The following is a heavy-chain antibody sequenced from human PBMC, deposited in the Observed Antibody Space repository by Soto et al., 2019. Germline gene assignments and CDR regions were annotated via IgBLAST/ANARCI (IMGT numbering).Heavy chain of an antibody. D-gene: IGHD3-9*01. CDR3: SYDTFGDKDF. Sequence: GGLRRAGSASGCTCSHYCMHWVRQATGKGLVWVSLVNPDGTITTYADSVKGRFTISRDNAKNTLYLQMNSLGVEDTDLYYCSYDTFGDKDFWGQGTQVTVYS. V-gene: IGHV3-74*01. CDR1: GCTCSHYC. J-gene: IGHJ4*02. CDR2: VNPDGTIT.